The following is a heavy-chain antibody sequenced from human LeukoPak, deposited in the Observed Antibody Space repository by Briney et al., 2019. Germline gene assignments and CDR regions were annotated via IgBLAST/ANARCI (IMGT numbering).Heavy chain of an antibody. CDR3: ARRVRLRYYFDY. J-gene: IGHJ4*02. D-gene: IGHD1-1*01. V-gene: IGHV4-39*01. CDR1: GDSISSSNYY. CDR2: IYYSGST. Sequence: PSETLSLTCTVSGDSISSSNYYWGWIRQPPGKGLEWIGSIYYSGSTFYNPSLKSRVTMSVDTSKNQFSLKLSSVTAADTAVYYCARRVRLRYYFDYWGQGTLVTVSS.